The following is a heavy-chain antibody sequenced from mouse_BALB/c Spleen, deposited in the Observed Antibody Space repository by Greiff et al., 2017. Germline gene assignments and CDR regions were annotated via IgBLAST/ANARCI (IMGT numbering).Heavy chain of an antibody. CDR2: ISSGGSYT. CDR1: GFTFSSYG. Sequence: EVKVVESGGDLVKPGGSLKLSCAASGFTFSSYGMSWVRQTPDKRLEWVATISSGGSYTYYPDSVKGRFTISRDNAKNTLYLQMSSLKSEDTAMYYCASFDLDYWGQGTSVTVSS. D-gene: IGHD2-4*01. J-gene: IGHJ4*01. CDR3: ASFDLDY. V-gene: IGHV5-6*01.